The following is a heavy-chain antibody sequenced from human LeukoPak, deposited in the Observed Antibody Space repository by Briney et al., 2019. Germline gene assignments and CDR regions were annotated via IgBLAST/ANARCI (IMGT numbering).Heavy chain of an antibody. D-gene: IGHD6-13*01. Sequence: SETLSLTCTVSGVSITTHYWSWLRQPPGKELEWIAYMTDSETTKNNPSLKSRITLSADTSKNQFSLKLSSVTAADTAVYYCARGPPESSSWYILGSYYYYYGMDVWGQGTTVTVSS. V-gene: IGHV4-59*11. J-gene: IGHJ6*02. CDR3: ARGPPESSSWYILGSYYYYYGMDV. CDR1: GVSITTHY. CDR2: MTDSETT.